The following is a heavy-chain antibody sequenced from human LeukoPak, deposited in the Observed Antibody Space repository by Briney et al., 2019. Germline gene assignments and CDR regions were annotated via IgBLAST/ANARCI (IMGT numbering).Heavy chain of an antibody. D-gene: IGHD6-6*01. Sequence: PGGSLRLSCAASGFNFSSYWMSWVRQAPGKGPEWVANINQDGGKKYYVDSVRGRFAISRDNAENSVYLQMNSLRAEDTALYYCARGEAPDNWGQGTLVTVSS. CDR2: INQDGGKK. CDR3: ARGEAPDN. J-gene: IGHJ4*02. V-gene: IGHV3-7*01. CDR1: GFNFSSYW.